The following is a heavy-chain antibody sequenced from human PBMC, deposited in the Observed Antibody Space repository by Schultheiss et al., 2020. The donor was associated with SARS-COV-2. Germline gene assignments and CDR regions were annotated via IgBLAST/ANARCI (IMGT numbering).Heavy chain of an antibody. Sequence: GESLKISCAASGFTFSSYSMNWVRQAPGKGLEWVSYISSSSSTIYYADSVKGRFTISRDNAKNSLYLQMNSLRDEDTALYYCATGETSMDAWGKGTTVTVSS. D-gene: IGHD1-26*01. J-gene: IGHJ6*03. V-gene: IGHV3-48*02. CDR2: ISSSSSTI. CDR3: ATGETSMDA. CDR1: GFTFSSYS.